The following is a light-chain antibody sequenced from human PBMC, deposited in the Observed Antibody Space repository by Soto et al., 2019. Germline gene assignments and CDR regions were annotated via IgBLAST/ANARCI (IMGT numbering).Light chain of an antibody. V-gene: IGKV1-33*01. J-gene: IGKJ3*01. Sequence: DLQMTQSPSSLSASVGDRVTITCQASQDISNYLNWYQQKPGKAPKLLIYDASNLETGVPSRFSGSGSGTDFTFTISSLQPEDIATYYCQQYDNLPFTFGPGTKEDIK. CDR2: DAS. CDR3: QQYDNLPFT. CDR1: QDISNY.